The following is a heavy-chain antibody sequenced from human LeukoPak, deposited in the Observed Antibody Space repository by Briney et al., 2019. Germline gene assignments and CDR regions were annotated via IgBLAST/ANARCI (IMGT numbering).Heavy chain of an antibody. J-gene: IGHJ4*02. CDR3: ARELVDTAMVYDY. Sequence: GGSLRLSCAASGFTVSSNYMSWVRQAPGKGLEWVSVIYSGGSTYYADSVKGRFTISRDNSKNTLYLQMNSLRAEDTAVYYCARELVDTAMVYDYWGQGTLVTVSS. V-gene: IGHV3-66*01. CDR2: IYSGGST. CDR1: GFTVSSNY. D-gene: IGHD5-18*01.